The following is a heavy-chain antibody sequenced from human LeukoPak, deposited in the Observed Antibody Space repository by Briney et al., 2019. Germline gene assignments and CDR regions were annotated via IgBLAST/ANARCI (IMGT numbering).Heavy chain of an antibody. Sequence: SCKASGGTFSSYSMNWVRQAPGKGLEWVSSISSSSSYIYYADSVKGRFTISRDNAKNSLFLQMNSLRPEDTALYYCARDRGGSYMYFQHWGQGTLVTVSS. J-gene: IGHJ1*01. V-gene: IGHV3-21*04. CDR2: ISSSSSYI. D-gene: IGHD1-26*01. CDR1: GGTFSSYS. CDR3: ARDRGGSYMYFQH.